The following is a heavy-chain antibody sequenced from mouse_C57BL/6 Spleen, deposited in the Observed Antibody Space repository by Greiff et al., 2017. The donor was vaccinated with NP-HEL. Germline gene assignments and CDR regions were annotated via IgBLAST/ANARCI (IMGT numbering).Heavy chain of an antibody. CDR3: ARPGTDWYFDV. J-gene: IGHJ1*03. Sequence: QVQLQQPGAELVKPGASVKLSCKASGYTFTSYWMHWVKQRPGQGLEWIGMIHPNSGSTNYNAKFKSKATLTVDKSSSTAYMQLSSLTSEDSAVYYCARPGTDWYFDVWGTGTTVTVSS. CDR2: IHPNSGST. D-gene: IGHD4-1*01. CDR1: GYTFTSYW. V-gene: IGHV1-64*01.